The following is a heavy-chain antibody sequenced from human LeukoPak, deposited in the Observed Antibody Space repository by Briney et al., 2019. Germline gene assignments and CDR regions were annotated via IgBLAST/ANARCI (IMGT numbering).Heavy chain of an antibody. J-gene: IGHJ3*02. Sequence: GGSLKLSCAASGFTFSGSAMHWVRQASGKGLEWVGRIRSKANSYATAYAALVKGRFTISRDDSKNTAYLQMNSLKTEDTAVYYCTSLAHGAMVSGHAFDIWGQGTMVTVSS. CDR1: GFTFSGSA. CDR3: TSLAHGAMVSGHAFDI. CDR2: IRSKANSYAT. D-gene: IGHD5-18*01. V-gene: IGHV3-73*01.